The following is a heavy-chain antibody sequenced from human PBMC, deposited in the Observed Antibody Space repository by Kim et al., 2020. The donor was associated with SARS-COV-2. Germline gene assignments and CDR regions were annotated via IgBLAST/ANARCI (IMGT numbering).Heavy chain of an antibody. CDR2: INHSGST. CDR1: GGSFSGYY. Sequence: SETLSLTCAVYGGSFSGYYWSWIRQPPGKGLEWIGEINHSGSTNYNPSLKSRVTISVDTSKNQFSLKLSSVTAADTAVYYCARGRSYPNYYYYMDVWGKGTTVTVSS. V-gene: IGHV4-34*01. D-gene: IGHD1-26*01. CDR3: ARGRSYPNYYYYMDV. J-gene: IGHJ6*03.